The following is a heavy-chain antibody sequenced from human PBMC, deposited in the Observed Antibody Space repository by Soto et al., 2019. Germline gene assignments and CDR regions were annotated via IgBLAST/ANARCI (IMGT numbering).Heavy chain of an antibody. V-gene: IGHV6-1*01. J-gene: IGHJ6*02. CDR3: ARDQGGLWFGELLSRDTGQDYGMDV. CDR2: TYYRSKWYN. D-gene: IGHD3-10*01. CDR1: GDSVSSNSAA. Sequence: SQTLSLTCAISGDSVSSNSAAWNWIRQSPSRGLEWLGRTYYRSKWYNDYAVSVKSRITINPDTSKNQFSLQLNSVTPEDTAVYYCARDQGGLWFGELLSRDTGQDYGMDVWGQGTTVTVSS.